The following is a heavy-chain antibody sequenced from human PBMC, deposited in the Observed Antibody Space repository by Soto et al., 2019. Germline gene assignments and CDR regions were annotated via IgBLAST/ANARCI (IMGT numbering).Heavy chain of an antibody. J-gene: IGHJ6*02. V-gene: IGHV4-4*02. CDR2: IYHSGST. CDR3: AIDRGDTTYYYGSSGYSYYYYGMDV. Sequence: QVQLQESGPGLVKPSGTLSLTCAVSGGSISSSNWWSWVRQPPGTGLEWIGEIYHSGSTNYNPSLKSRVTISVDKSKHQFSLKLRSVTAADTAVYYCAIDRGDTTYYYGSSGYSYYYYGMDVWGQGTTVTVSS. CDR1: GGSISSSNW. D-gene: IGHD3-22*01.